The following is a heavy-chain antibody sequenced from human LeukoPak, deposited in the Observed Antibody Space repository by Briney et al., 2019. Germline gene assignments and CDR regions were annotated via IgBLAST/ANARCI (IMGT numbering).Heavy chain of an antibody. D-gene: IGHD2-2*01. V-gene: IGHV3-30*04. CDR2: ISYDGSNK. J-gene: IGHJ6*04. CDR1: GFTFSSYA. CDR3: ARSGLLTDVVVPAAMLYYYYGMDV. Sequence: PGGSLRLSCAASGFTFSSYAMHWVRQAPGKGLEWVAVISYDGSNKYYADSVKGRFTISRDNSKNTLYLQMNSLRAEDTAVYYCARSGLLTDVVVPAAMLYYYYGMDVWGKGTTVTVSS.